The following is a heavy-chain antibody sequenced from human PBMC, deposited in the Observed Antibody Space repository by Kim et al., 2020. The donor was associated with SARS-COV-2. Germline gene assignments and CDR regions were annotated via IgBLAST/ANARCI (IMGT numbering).Heavy chain of an antibody. V-gene: IGHV4-39*01. CDR1: GGSISSSSYY. J-gene: IGHJ4*02. Sequence: SETLSLTCTVSGGSISSSSYYWGWIRQPPGKGLEWIGSIYYSGSTYYNPSLKSRVTISVDTSKNQFSLKLSSVTAADTAVYYCASQLGTKRDYWGQGTLVTVSS. CDR2: IYYSGST. D-gene: IGHD2-2*01. CDR3: ASQLGTKRDY.